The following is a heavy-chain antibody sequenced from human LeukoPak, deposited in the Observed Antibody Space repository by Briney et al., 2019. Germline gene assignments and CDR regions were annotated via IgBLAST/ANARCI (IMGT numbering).Heavy chain of an antibody. CDR2: TYYRSNWIN. J-gene: IGHJ4*02. V-gene: IGHV6-1*01. Sequence: PSQTLSLTCAISGDSVSNNRATWHWIRQSPSRGLEWLGRTYYRSNWINEYAVSVQNRININADTSKNQFSLHLNSVTPEDTAVYYCAREADKIGFDFDYWGQGTLVTVSS. CDR3: AREADKIGFDFDY. CDR1: GDSVSNNRAT. D-gene: IGHD2-15*01.